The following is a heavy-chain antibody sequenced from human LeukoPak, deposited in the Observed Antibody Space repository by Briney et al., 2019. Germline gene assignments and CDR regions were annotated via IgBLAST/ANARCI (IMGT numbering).Heavy chain of an antibody. CDR1: GVTFSSNA. CDR3: AREVSGSGSQFDP. V-gene: IGHV1-69*05. D-gene: IGHD3-10*01. J-gene: IGHJ5*02. Sequence: SVKVSCKTSGVTFSSNAISWVRQAPGQGLEWMGGIIPMFTTANYAQKFQGRVTMTRDTSTSTVYMELSSLRSEDTAVYYCAREVSGSGSQFDPWGQGTLVTVSS. CDR2: IIPMFTTA.